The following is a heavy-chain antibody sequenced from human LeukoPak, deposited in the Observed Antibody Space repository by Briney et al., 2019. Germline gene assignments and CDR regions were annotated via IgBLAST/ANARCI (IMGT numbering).Heavy chain of an antibody. V-gene: IGHV1-2*06. CDR3: ARSEDTAMVT. CDR2: INPNSGGT. Sequence: GASVKVSCKASGYTFTSYDINWVRQATGQGLEWMGRINPNSGGTNYAQKFQGRVTMTRDTSISTAYMELSRLRSDDTAVYYCARSEDTAMVTWGQGTLVTVSS. J-gene: IGHJ5*02. D-gene: IGHD5-18*01. CDR1: GYTFTSYD.